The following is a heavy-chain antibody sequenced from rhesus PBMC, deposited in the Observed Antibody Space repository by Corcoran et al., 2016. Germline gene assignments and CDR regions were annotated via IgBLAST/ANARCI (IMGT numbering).Heavy chain of an antibody. CDR3: ARTVTTFFYGLDS. V-gene: IGHV4-106*01. J-gene: IGHJ6*01. D-gene: IGHD4-23*01. Sequence: QVQLQESGPGLVKPSETLSLTCAVSGGSISDDYYWSWIRQPPGKGLEWIGYIYGSGGGTNYNPSLKKRVTISIDTSKNPFSLKLSSVTAADTAVYYCARTVTTFFYGLDSWGQGVVVTVSS. CDR1: GGSISDDYY. CDR2: IYGSGGGT.